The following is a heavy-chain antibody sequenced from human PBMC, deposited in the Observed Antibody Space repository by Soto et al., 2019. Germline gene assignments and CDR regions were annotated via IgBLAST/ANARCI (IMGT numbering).Heavy chain of an antibody. Sequence: QITLKESGPPLVRPTQTLTLACSFSGFSLTTSGVVVGWIRQPPGTALEFLALIYWDDDTRYRPSLRTRLTITKDTSKKLVVLTMINVDSVDTATYYCVRFLSGFFVPRNRDAFDLWGQGTMVTVSS. V-gene: IGHV2-5*02. CDR2: IYWDDDT. D-gene: IGHD3-3*01. CDR1: GFSLTTSGVV. CDR3: VRFLSGFFVPRNRDAFDL. J-gene: IGHJ3*01.